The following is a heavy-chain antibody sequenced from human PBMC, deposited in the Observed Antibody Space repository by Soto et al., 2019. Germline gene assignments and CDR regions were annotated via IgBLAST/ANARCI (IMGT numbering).Heavy chain of an antibody. J-gene: IGHJ6*04. Sequence: GGSLILSCTASGFTFGDYAMSWFRQAPGKGLEWVGFIRSKAYGGTTEYAASVKGRFTISRDDSKSIAYLQMNSLKTEDTAVYYCTSVWFGEVLFTNLHFAYGMDVWGKGTTVTVAS. V-gene: IGHV3-49*03. D-gene: IGHD3-10*01. CDR1: GFTFGDYA. CDR3: TSVWFGEVLFTNLHFAYGMDV. CDR2: IRSKAYGGTT.